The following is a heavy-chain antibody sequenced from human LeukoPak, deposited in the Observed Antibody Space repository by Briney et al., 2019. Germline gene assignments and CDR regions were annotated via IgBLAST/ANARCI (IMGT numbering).Heavy chain of an antibody. D-gene: IGHD3-16*01. CDR1: GGTFSSYA. CDR2: IIPIFGTA. CDR3: ARVGDYVWGTPRYFDY. V-gene: IGHV1-69*05. Sequence: GASVKVSCKASGGTFSSYAMSWVRQAPGQGLEWMGGIIPIFGTANYAQKFQGRVTITTDESTSTAYMELSSLRSEDTAVYYCARVGDYVWGTPRYFDYWGQGTLVTVSS. J-gene: IGHJ4*02.